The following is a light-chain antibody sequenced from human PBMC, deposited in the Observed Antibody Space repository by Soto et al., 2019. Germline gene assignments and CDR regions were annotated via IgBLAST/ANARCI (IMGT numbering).Light chain of an antibody. Sequence: QSALTQPASVSGSPGQSITISCTGTNSDIGAYKYVSWYQQYPGKAPKLIIYEVINRPSGVSNRFSGSKSANSASLTISGLQADDESHYYCSSYTTSNSWVFGGGTKLTVL. J-gene: IGLJ3*02. CDR1: NSDIGAYKY. V-gene: IGLV2-14*01. CDR3: SSYTTSNSWV. CDR2: EVI.